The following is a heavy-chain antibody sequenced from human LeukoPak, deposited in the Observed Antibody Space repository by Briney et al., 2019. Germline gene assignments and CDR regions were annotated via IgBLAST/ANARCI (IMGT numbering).Heavy chain of an antibody. Sequence: PSETLSLTCAVYGGSFSGYYWSWLRQPPGKGLEWIGEIDHSGSTNYNPSLTSRVTISVDTSKNQFSLKLSSVTAADTAVYYCARDTDYGDYYYGMDVWGQGTTITVSS. CDR3: ARDTDYGDYYYGMDV. J-gene: IGHJ6*02. D-gene: IGHD4-17*01. CDR1: GGSFSGYY. V-gene: IGHV4-34*01. CDR2: IDHSGST.